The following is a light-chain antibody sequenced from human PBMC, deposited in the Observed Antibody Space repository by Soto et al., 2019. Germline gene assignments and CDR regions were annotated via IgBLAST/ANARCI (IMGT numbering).Light chain of an antibody. V-gene: IGLV2-18*02. CDR3: SSFASSATLV. CDR2: EVS. J-gene: IGLJ3*02. Sequence: QSVLTQPPSVSGSPGQSVTISCTGTSSDIGYHNRVSWYQQPPGTAPKLMIYEVSTRYSGVPDRFSGSKSGNTASLTISGLQAEDEADYYCSSFASSATLVSGGGTKLTVL. CDR1: SSDIGYHNR.